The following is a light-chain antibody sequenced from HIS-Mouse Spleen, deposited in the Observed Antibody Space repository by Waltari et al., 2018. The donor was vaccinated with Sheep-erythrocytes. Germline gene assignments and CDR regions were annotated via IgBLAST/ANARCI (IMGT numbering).Light chain of an antibody. CDR1: SSAVGGYNY. Sequence: QSALTQPRSVSGSPGQSVTISCTGTSSAVGGYNYVSWYLKHPGKAPKLMIYDVSKRPSGVPDRFSGSKSGNTASLTISGLQAEDEADYYCCSYAGSYNHVFATGTKVTVL. J-gene: IGLJ1*01. CDR3: CSYAGSYNHV. CDR2: DVS. V-gene: IGLV2-11*01.